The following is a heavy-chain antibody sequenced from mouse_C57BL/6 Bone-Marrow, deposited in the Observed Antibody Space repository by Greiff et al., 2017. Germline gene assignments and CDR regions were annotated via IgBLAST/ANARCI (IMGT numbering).Heavy chain of an antibody. J-gene: IGHJ2*01. V-gene: IGHV1-84*01. CDR1: GYTFNDYY. D-gene: IGHD2-12*01. Sequence: VQLQQSGPELVKPGASVKISCKASGYTFNDYYINWVKQRHGKGLEWIGWIYPGSGNTKYNEKLKGKATLTVETSSSTAYMELRILTSEDSAVYFCANRYSHFDYWGQGTTLTVSS. CDR2: IYPGSGNT. CDR3: ANRYSHFDY.